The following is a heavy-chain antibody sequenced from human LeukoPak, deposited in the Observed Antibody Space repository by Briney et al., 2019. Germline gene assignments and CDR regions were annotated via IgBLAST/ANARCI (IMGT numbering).Heavy chain of an antibody. Sequence: SETLSLTCTVSSGYINSYYWGWVRQPAGRGLEWIGRIYTTGNTNYNPSLKSRLTMSIDTSKGQFSLNLRSVTAADTAIYYCARHGYTASHYFLDYWSQGTLVTVSP. CDR1: SGYINSYY. CDR3: ARHGYTASHYFLDY. J-gene: IGHJ4*02. D-gene: IGHD3-16*01. CDR2: IYTTGNT. V-gene: IGHV4-4*07.